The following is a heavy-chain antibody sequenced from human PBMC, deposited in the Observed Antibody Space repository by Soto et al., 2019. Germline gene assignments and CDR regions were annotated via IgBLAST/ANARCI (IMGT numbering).Heavy chain of an antibody. V-gene: IGHV1-8*01. CDR1: GYTFTSYD. J-gene: IGHJ6*03. D-gene: IGHD6-13*01. CDR3: ARGKYSSSWPRAGYYMDV. Sequence: GASVKVSCKASGYTFTSYDINWVRQATGQGLEWMGWMNPNSGNTGYAQKFQGRVTMARNTSISTAYMELSSLRSEDTAVYYCARGKYSSSWPRAGYYMDVWGKGTTVTVSS. CDR2: MNPNSGNT.